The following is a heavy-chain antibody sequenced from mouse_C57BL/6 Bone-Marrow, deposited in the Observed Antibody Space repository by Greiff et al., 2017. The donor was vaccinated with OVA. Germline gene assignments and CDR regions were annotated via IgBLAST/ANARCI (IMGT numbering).Heavy chain of an antibody. CDR3: ARPGKGGYYFDY. CDR2: ISNLAYSI. V-gene: IGHV5-15*01. Sequence: EVKLMESGGGLVQPGGSLKLSCAASGFTFSDYGMAWVRQAPRKGPEWVAFISNLAYSIYYADTVTGRFTISRENAKNTLYLEMSSLRSEDTAMYYCARPGKGGYYFDYWGQGTTLTVSS. D-gene: IGHD4-1*01. CDR1: GFTFSDYG. J-gene: IGHJ2*01.